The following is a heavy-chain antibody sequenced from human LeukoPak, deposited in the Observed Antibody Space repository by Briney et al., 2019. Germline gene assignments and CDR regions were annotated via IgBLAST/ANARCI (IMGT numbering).Heavy chain of an antibody. Sequence: GGSLRLSCAASGFTFSSYAMSWVRQAPGKGLEWVSAISGSGGSTYYADSVKGRFTISRDNSKNTLYLQMNSLRAEDTAVYYCAKEAAGYDSSGYYYDYWGQGNLVTVSS. D-gene: IGHD3-22*01. CDR3: AKEAAGYDSSGYYYDY. J-gene: IGHJ4*02. CDR1: GFTFSSYA. CDR2: ISGSGGST. V-gene: IGHV3-23*01.